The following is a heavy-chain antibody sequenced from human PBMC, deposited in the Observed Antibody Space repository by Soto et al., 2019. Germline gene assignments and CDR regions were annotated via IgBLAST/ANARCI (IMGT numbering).Heavy chain of an antibody. D-gene: IGHD6-19*01. V-gene: IGHV3-53*01. CDR2: IHSGDST. CDR1: GFTVSSKY. J-gene: IGHJ6*02. CDR3: ARESLAVAGSLAGIDV. Sequence: EVQLVESGGGLIQPGGSLRLSCAASGFTVSSKYMSWVRQAPGKGLEWVSVIHSGDSTYYADSVKGRFTISRDNSKNTLYLHMNSLRAEDTAVYYCARESLAVAGSLAGIDVWGQGTKVTASS.